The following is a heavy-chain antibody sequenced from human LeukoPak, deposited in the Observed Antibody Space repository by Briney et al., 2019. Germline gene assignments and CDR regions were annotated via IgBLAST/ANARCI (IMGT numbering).Heavy chain of an antibody. Sequence: GGSLRLSCAASGFTVSSNYMSWVRQAPGKGLEWVSVIYSGGGTYYADSVKGRFTISRDNSKNTLYLQMNSLRAEDTAVYYCARDPVVDGFDYWGQGTLVTVSS. CDR3: ARDPVVDGFDY. CDR1: GFTVSSNY. CDR2: IYSGGGT. V-gene: IGHV3-53*01. D-gene: IGHD5-24*01. J-gene: IGHJ4*02.